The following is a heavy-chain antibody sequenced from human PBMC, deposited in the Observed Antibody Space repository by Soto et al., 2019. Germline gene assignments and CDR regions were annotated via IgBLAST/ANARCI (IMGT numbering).Heavy chain of an antibody. V-gene: IGHV3-23*01. J-gene: IGHJ6*02. Sequence: EVQLLASGGGLVQPGGSLRLSCAASGFTFSNYAMTWVRQAPGKGLEWVSSISAGGDYTYYADSVKGRFTISRDSSKTTRDLHMNTLRVEDTAIYYCVKDWSGNSCPCMDVWGQGTTVTVSS. CDR3: VKDWSGNSCPCMDV. D-gene: IGHD3-3*01. CDR1: GFTFSNYA. CDR2: ISAGGDYT.